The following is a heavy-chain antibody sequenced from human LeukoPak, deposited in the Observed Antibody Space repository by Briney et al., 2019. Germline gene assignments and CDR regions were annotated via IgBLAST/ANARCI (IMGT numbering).Heavy chain of an antibody. CDR1: GFTFTSYS. J-gene: IGHJ4*02. Sequence: GGSLRPSCAASGFTFTSYSINWVCHTPGEGLEWVSSITSSSSYIYYADSVKGRFTISRDNAKNSLYLQMNSLRAEDTAVYYCARDGVLAAAGTAGPFRYWGQGTLVTVSS. D-gene: IGHD6-13*01. V-gene: IGHV3-21*01. CDR3: ARDGVLAAAGTAGPFRY. CDR2: ITSSSSYI.